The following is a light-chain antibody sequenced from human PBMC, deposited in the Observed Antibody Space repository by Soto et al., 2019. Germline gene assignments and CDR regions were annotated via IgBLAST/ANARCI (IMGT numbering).Light chain of an antibody. CDR1: QTISSW. V-gene: IGKV1-5*03. CDR2: KAS. CDR3: QHYNSYSEA. Sequence: DIQMTQSPSTLSGSVGDRFTITCRASQTISSWLAWYQQKPGKAPKLLSYKASSLKSGVPSRFSGSGSGIEFTLTISSLQPDDFATYYCQHYNSYSEAFGQGTKVELK. J-gene: IGKJ1*01.